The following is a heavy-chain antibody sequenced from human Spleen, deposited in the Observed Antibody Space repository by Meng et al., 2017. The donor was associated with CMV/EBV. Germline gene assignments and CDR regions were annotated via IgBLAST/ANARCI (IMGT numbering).Heavy chain of an antibody. D-gene: IGHD6-19*01. CDR1: GYTFTTYH. CDR3: AAGYRSGWYDFDY. J-gene: IGHJ4*02. Sequence: ASGYTFTTYHVQWVRQAPGQGLEWMGIINPSGGSPPCAQTFQGRVTMTRDTSTSTVYMELSSLRSEDTAVYYCAAGYRSGWYDFDYWGQGALVTVSS. CDR2: INPSGGSP. V-gene: IGHV1-46*01.